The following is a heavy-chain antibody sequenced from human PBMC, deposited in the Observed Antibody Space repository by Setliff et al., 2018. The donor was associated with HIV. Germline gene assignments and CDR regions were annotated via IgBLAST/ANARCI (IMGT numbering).Heavy chain of an antibody. Sequence: PSETLSLTCDVSGGSISSGSYYWSWIRQPPGKGLEWIGYIYYSGSTNYNPSLKSRVTIPVDTSKNQFSLTLISVTAADTAVYYCARDPYCSGDGCFRYYQHWGRGTLVTVSS. CDR2: IYYSGST. V-gene: IGHV4-61*01. D-gene: IGHD2-15*01. CDR1: GGSISSGSYY. J-gene: IGHJ1*01. CDR3: ARDPYCSGDGCFRYYQH.